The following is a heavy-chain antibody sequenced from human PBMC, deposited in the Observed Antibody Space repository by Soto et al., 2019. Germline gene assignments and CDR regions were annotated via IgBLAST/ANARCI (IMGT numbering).Heavy chain of an antibody. J-gene: IGHJ6*03. Sequence: GGSLRLSCAASGFTFSSYGMHWVRQAPGKGLEWVAVIWYDGSNKYYADSVKGRFTISRDNSKNTLYLQMNSLRAEDTAVYYCAKDSGPRGYSYVNYYYYVDVWGKGTTVTVSS. D-gene: IGHD5-18*01. V-gene: IGHV3-30*02. CDR1: GFTFSSYG. CDR3: AKDSGPRGYSYVNYYYYVDV. CDR2: IWYDGSNK.